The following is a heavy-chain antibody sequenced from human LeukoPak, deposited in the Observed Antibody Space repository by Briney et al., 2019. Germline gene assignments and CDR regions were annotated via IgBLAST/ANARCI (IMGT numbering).Heavy chain of an antibody. V-gene: IGHV1-8*01. CDR3: AGVGEDSSGFDY. CDR2: MNPNSGNT. J-gene: IGHJ4*02. Sequence: ASVKVSCKASGYTFTSYDINWVRQATGQGLEWMGWMNPNSGNTGYAQKFQGRVTMTRNTSISTAYMELSSLGSEDTAVYCCAGVGEDSSGFDYWGQGTLVTGSS. D-gene: IGHD6-19*01. CDR1: GYTFTSYD.